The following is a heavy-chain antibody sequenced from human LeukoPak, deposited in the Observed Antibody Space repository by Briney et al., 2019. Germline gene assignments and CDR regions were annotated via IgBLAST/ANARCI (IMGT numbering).Heavy chain of an antibody. J-gene: IGHJ4*02. Sequence: ASVKVSCKASGYTFTGYYMHWVRQAPGQGLEWMGWINPNSGGTNYAQKLQGRVTMTTDTSTSTAYMELRSLRSDDTAVYYCAREATFKNVGGSPYYFDYWGQGTLVTVSS. CDR3: AREATFKNVGGSPYYFDY. CDR2: INPNSGGT. CDR1: GYTFTGYY. V-gene: IGHV1-2*02. D-gene: IGHD3-16*01.